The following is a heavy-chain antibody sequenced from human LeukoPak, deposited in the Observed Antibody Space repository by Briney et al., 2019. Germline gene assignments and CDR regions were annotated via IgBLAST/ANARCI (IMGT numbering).Heavy chain of an antibody. CDR3: ARDLDSSGYYFDY. CDR1: GGSMSAYY. Sequence: SETLSLTCTVSGGSMSAYYWSWIRQSPGKGLEWIGYIYYSGSSNSNPSLKSRVTLSVDTSKNQFSLKLSSVTAADTAVYYCARDLDSSGYYFDYWGQGTLVTVSS. D-gene: IGHD3-22*01. V-gene: IGHV4-59*12. J-gene: IGHJ4*02. CDR2: IYYSGSS.